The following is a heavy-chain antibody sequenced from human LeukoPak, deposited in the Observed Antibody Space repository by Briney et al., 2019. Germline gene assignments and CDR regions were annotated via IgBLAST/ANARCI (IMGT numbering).Heavy chain of an antibody. CDR1: GGSFSGYY. J-gene: IGHJ4*02. V-gene: IGHV4-34*01. CDR2: INHSGST. Sequence: SETLSLTCAVYGGSFSGYYWSWIRQPPGKGLEWIGEINHSGSTNYNPSLKSRVTISVDTSKNQFSLKLSSVTAADMAVYYCARGRATMVRGVKYYFDYWGQGTLVTVSS. D-gene: IGHD3-10*01. CDR3: ARGRATMVRGVKYYFDY.